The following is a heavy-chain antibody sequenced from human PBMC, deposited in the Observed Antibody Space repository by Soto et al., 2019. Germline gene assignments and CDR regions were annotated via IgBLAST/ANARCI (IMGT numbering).Heavy chain of an antibody. J-gene: IGHJ4*02. V-gene: IGHV3-30*18. Sequence: GGSLRLSCAGSGFTFRWFGMNWVRQAPGKGLEWVARISNDGSNEYYVDSVKGRFTISRDNSKNTLYLQMDSLRAEDTAVYYCAKGEVRGIIPSYFDYWGLGTLVTDSS. CDR3: AKGEVRGIIPSYFDY. CDR2: ISNDGSNE. D-gene: IGHD3-10*01. CDR1: GFTFRWFG.